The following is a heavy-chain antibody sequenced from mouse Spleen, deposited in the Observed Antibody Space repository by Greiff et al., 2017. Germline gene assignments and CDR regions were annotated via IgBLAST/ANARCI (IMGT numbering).Heavy chain of an antibody. CDR3: TRGYYGSSPFYFDY. Sequence: EVQLQESGGGLVQPGGSMKLSCVASGFTFSSYWMSWVRQSPEKGLEWVAEIRLKSDNYATHYAESVKGKFTISRDDSKSRLYLQMNSLRAEDTGIYYCTRGYYGSSPFYFDYWGQGTTLTVSS. CDR2: IRLKSDNYAT. D-gene: IGHD1-1*01. V-gene: IGHV6-6*02. J-gene: IGHJ2*01. CDR1: GFTFSSYW.